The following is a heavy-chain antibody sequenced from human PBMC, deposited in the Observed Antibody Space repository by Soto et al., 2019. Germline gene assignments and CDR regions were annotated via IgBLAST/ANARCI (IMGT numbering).Heavy chain of an antibody. J-gene: IGHJ4*02. CDR3: ARPVTGTQYYFDF. Sequence: SETLSLTCTVSGGSISSISHSWGWIRQSPGQGLEWIGNIFYNGITYYNPSLKSRVTISADTSKNHFSLKLRSVTVADTAVYSCARPVTGTQYYFDFWGQGSLVTVSS. CDR2: IFYNGIT. D-gene: IGHD1-1*01. CDR1: GGSISSISHS. V-gene: IGHV4-39*02.